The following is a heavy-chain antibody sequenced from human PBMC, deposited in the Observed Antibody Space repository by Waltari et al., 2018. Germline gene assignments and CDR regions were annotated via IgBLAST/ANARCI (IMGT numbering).Heavy chain of an antibody. CDR2: LYYSGST. J-gene: IGHJ4*02. Sequence: QVQLQASGPGLVKPSETLSLTCTVSGGSISSYYWSWIRQPPGKGLEWIGYLYYSGSTNYSPYLKSRVNIQVDTSKNQLSLKRSYVTAADTAVYDWARDMLHPRSVVVPVPQLDYWGQGTLVTVSS. CDR1: GGSISSYY. D-gene: IGHD2-2*01. CDR3: ARDMLHPRSVVVPVPQLDY. V-gene: IGHV4-59*01.